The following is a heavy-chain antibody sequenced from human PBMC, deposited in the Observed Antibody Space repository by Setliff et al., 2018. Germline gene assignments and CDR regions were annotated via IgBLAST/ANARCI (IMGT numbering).Heavy chain of an antibody. D-gene: IGHD6-13*01. CDR1: GYTFSSYS. J-gene: IGHJ4*02. CDR2: INAANENT. CDR3: ARVSEAAAAGFDY. Sequence: ASVKVSCTASGYTFSSYSMHWVRQAPGQRLEWMGWINAANENTQYSKKFQGRLTITRDTSANTAYMELSSLRSEDTAVYYCARVSEAAAAGFDYWGQGTLVTVSS. V-gene: IGHV1-3*01.